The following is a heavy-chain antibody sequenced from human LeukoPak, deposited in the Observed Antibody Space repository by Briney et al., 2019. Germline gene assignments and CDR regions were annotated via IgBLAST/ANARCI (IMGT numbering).Heavy chain of an antibody. D-gene: IGHD3-22*01. CDR1: GGTFSSYA. Sequence: ASVKVSCKASGGTFSSYAISWVRQAPGQGLEWMGGIIPIFGTANYAQKFQGRVTITTDESTSTAYMELSSLRSEDTAVYYCARGGDYYDSSGYRDHDAFDIWGQGTVVTVSS. J-gene: IGHJ3*02. CDR3: ARGGDYYDSSGYRDHDAFDI. CDR2: IIPIFGTA. V-gene: IGHV1-69*05.